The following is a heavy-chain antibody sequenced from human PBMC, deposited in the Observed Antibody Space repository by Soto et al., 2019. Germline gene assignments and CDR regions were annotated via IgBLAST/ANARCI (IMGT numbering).Heavy chain of an antibody. Sequence: QLLLQESGPGLVKPSETLSLTCTVTGDYISSSSYFWGWIRKPPGKGLEWSASIYYIGTTYYSPSLHSRVTITVDTSTDQFSLEVTSVTAADTAIYYCARSGSWSFNTWGRGTLVTVSS. CDR3: ARSGSWSFNT. J-gene: IGHJ5*02. D-gene: IGHD6-13*01. CDR1: GDYISSSSYF. CDR2: IYYIGTT. V-gene: IGHV4-39*01.